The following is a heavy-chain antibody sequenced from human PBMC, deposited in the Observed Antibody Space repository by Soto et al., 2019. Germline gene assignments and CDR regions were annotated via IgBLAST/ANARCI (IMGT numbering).Heavy chain of an antibody. Sequence: GGSLRLSCAASGFTFSSYSMNWVRQAPGKGLEWVSYISSSSSTIYYADSVKGRFTISRDNAKNSLYLQMNSLRAEDTAVYYCARDLVRGLRWLFDYWGQGTLVTVSS. CDR2: ISSSSSTI. V-gene: IGHV3-48*01. D-gene: IGHD4-17*01. CDR3: ARDLVRGLRWLFDY. J-gene: IGHJ4*02. CDR1: GFTFSSYS.